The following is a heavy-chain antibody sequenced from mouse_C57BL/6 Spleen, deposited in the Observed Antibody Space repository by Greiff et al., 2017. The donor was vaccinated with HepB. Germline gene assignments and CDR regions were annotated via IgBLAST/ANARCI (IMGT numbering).Heavy chain of an antibody. CDR3: AREDGNYPSFAY. CDR1: GFTFSSYA. CDR2: ISDGGSYT. V-gene: IGHV5-4*01. D-gene: IGHD2-1*01. Sequence: EVKVVESGGGLVKPGGSLKLSCAASGFTFSSYAMSWVRQTPEKRLEWVATISDGGSYTYYPDNVKGRFTISRDNAKNNLYLQMSHLKSEDTAMYYCAREDGNYPSFAYWGQGTLVTVSA. J-gene: IGHJ3*01.